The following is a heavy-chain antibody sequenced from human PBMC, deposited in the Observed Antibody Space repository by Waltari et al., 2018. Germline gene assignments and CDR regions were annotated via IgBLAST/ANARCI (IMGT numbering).Heavy chain of an antibody. D-gene: IGHD2-8*01. CDR1: GGSISSSSYY. CDR3: ARHPAMTIMLWYFDL. V-gene: IGHV4-39*01. Sequence: QLQLQESGPGLVKPSETLSLTCTVSGGSISSSSYYWGWIRQPPGKGLEWIGSFYYSGSTYYSPSLKSRVTISVDTSKNQFSLKLSSVTAADTAVYYCARHPAMTIMLWYFDLWGRGTLVTVSS. J-gene: IGHJ2*01. CDR2: FYYSGST.